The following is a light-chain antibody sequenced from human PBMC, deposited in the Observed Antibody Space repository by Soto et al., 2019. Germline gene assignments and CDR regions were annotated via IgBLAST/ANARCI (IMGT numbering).Light chain of an antibody. V-gene: IGKV1-5*03. CDR2: RAS. CDR1: QSIGSW. CDR3: QQYESHPHT. Sequence: DIQMTQSPSTLSASVGDRVTITCRASQSIGSWLAWYQQKPGKAPKFMIYRASILESGVPARFSGSGSGTDFTLTLSSLQPDDFASYYCQQYESHPHTFGRWTKVEIK. J-gene: IGKJ2*01.